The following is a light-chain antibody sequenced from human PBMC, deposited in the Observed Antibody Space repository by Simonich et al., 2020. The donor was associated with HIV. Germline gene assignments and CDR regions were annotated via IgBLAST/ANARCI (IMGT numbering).Light chain of an antibody. Sequence: QSALTQPRSVSGSPGQSVTISCTGTSSDVGGYNYVSWYQQHPGKAPKLLIYDVSKRPSGAPDRFSGSQSATSASLAITGLQTEDEADYYCQSYDNSLSGHVVFGGGTKLTVL. CDR1: SSDVGGYNY. J-gene: IGLJ2*01. CDR2: DVS. V-gene: IGLV2-11*01. CDR3: QSYDNSLSGHVV.